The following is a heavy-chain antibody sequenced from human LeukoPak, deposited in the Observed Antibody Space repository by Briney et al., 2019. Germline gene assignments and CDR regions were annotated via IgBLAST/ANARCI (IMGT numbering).Heavy chain of an antibody. V-gene: IGHV3-23*01. CDR1: GFTFSNYA. Sequence: QSGGSLRLSYAGSGFTFSNYAMTWVRQAPGKGLEWVSSVSGSGRNTFYPDSVEGRFTISRDNSKNTVYLQMNSLRADDTAVYYCVKSRRVGANQRGLFDYWGQGTLVTVSP. CDR2: VSGSGRNT. CDR3: VKSRRVGANQRGLFDY. J-gene: IGHJ4*02. D-gene: IGHD1-26*01.